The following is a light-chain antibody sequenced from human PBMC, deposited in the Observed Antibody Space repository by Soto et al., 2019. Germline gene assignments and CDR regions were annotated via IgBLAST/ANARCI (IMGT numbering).Light chain of an antibody. CDR2: DAS. V-gene: IGKV3-20*01. J-gene: IGKJ3*01. CDR1: QSVRSSQ. CDR3: QRYDSSPPRFT. Sequence: IVLTQSPGTLSLSPGERATLSCRASQSVRSSQLGWYQQKPGQSPRLLIYDASSRDTGIPDRFSGSGYGKDFTLTIRRLEGEDFAVYYRQRYDSSPPRFTFGPETKVDLK.